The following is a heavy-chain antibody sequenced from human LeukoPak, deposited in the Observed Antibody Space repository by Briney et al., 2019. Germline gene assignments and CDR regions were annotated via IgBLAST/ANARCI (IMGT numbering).Heavy chain of an antibody. CDR2: IIPIFGIA. Sequence: ASVKVSCKASGGTFSSYAISWVRQAPGQGLEWMGRIIPIFGIANYAQKFQGRVTITADKSTSTAYMELSSLRSEDTAVYYCARTAPMSNYGSGSYYLDYWGQGTLGTVSS. CDR3: ARTAPMSNYGSGSYYLDY. V-gene: IGHV1-69*04. J-gene: IGHJ4*02. D-gene: IGHD3-10*01. CDR1: GGTFSSYA.